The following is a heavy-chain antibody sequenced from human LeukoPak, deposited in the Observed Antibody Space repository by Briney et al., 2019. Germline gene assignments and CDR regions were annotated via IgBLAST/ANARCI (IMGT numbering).Heavy chain of an antibody. D-gene: IGHD3-9*01. CDR1: GGSISSSNW. V-gene: IGHV4-4*02. CDR2: IYHSGST. J-gene: IGHJ4*02. Sequence: SETLSLTYAVSGGSISSSNWWSWVRQPPGKGLEWIGEIYHSGSTNYNPSLKSRVTISVDKSKNQFSLKLSSVTAADTAVYYCARGGYDILTGWDYWGQGTLVTVSS. CDR3: ARGGYDILTGWDY.